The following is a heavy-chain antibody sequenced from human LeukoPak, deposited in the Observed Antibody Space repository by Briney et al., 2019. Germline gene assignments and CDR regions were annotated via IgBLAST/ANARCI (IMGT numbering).Heavy chain of an antibody. CDR1: GFTLSSYS. CDR3: ARDLGLGVVTLFPNWFDP. Sequence: KAGGSLRLSCAASGFTLSSYSMNWVRQAPGKGLEWVSSTSSSSSYIYYADSVKGRFTISRDNAKNSVYLQMNSLRADDTAVYYCARDLGLGVVTLFPNWFDPWGQGTLVTVSS. V-gene: IGHV3-21*01. J-gene: IGHJ5*02. D-gene: IGHD3-3*01. CDR2: TSSSSSYI.